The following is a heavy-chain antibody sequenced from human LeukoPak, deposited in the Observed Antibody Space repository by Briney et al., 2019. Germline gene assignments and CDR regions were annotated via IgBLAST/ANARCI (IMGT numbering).Heavy chain of an antibody. Sequence: SQTLSLTCTVSGGSISSGGYYWSWIRQHPGKGLEWIGYIYYSGSTYYNPSLKSRVTISVDTSKNQFSLKLSSVTAADMAVYYCARGGVAVAIYREGSREFDPWGQGTLVTVSS. V-gene: IGHV4-31*03. CDR3: ARGGVAVAIYREGSREFDP. J-gene: IGHJ5*02. CDR1: GGSISSGGYY. CDR2: IYYSGST. D-gene: IGHD6-19*01.